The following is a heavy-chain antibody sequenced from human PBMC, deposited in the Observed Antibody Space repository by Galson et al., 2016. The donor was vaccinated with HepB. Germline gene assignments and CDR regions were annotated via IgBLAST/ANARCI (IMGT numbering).Heavy chain of an antibody. J-gene: IGHJ4*02. V-gene: IGHV2-5*02. CDR2: IYWDDDK. D-gene: IGHD2/OR15-2a*01. CDR3: LHRQGVFESREYYFDY. CDR1: GISLSTSGVS. Sequence: PALVKPTQTLTLTCTFSGISLSTSGVSVGWIRQPPGKALEWLARIYWDDDKRYSPSLKSRVTITKDTSKNQAVLIMTNMDPLDTATYYCLHRQGVFESREYYFDYWGPGILVTVSS.